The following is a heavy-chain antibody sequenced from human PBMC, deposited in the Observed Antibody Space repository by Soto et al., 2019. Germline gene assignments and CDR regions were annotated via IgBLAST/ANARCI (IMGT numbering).Heavy chain of an antibody. CDR2: INPNSGGT. CDR1: GCTFTGYY. V-gene: IGHV1-2*02. CDR3: ARESSSWYIYYYYYGMDV. Sequence: ASVKVSCKASGCTFTGYYMHCVRQAPGQGLEWMGWINPNSGGTNYAQKFQGRVTMTRDTSISTAYMELSRLRSDDTAVYYCARESSSWYIYYYYYGMDVWGQGTTVTV. D-gene: IGHD6-13*01. J-gene: IGHJ6*02.